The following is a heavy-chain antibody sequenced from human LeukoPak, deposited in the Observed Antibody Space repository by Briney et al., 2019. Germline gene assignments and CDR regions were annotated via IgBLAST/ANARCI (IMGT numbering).Heavy chain of an antibody. CDR3: ARSSRGYSARGYYYYYMDV. D-gene: IGHD1-26*01. CDR2: IYTSGST. J-gene: IGHJ6*03. V-gene: IGHV4-30-2*01. CDR1: GGSISSGGYS. Sequence: PSQTLSLTCAVSGGSISSGGYSWSWIRQPPGKGLEWIGYIYTSGSTNYNPSLKSRVTISVDTSKNQFSLKLSSVTAADTAVYYCARSSRGYSARGYYYYYMDVWGKGTTVTVSS.